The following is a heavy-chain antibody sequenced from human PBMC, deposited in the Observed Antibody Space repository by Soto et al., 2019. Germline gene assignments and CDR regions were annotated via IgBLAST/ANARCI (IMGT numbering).Heavy chain of an antibody. V-gene: IGHV3-33*01. J-gene: IGHJ3*02. D-gene: IGHD3-22*01. CDR2: IWYDGSNK. CDR1: GFTFSSYG. Sequence: QVQLVESGGGVVQPGRSLRLSCAASGFTFSSYGMHWVRQAPGKGLEWVAVIWYDGSNKYYADSVKGRFTISRDNSKNTLYLQMNSLRAEDTAVYYCARDPSAVEYYYDSSGYWVYAFDIWGQGTMVTVSS. CDR3: ARDPSAVEYYYDSSGYWVYAFDI.